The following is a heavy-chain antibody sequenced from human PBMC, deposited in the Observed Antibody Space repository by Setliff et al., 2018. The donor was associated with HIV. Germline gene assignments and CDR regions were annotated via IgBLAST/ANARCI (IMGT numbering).Heavy chain of an antibody. Sequence: DSVKVSCKASGYTFTSYDINWVRQATGQGLEWMAWMSPNSGNTGYTQKFQGRVTITRNTSITTAYMELSSLRSDDTAVYYCAREGYSVDAFDIWGQGTMVTVS. D-gene: IGHD4-4*01. V-gene: IGHV1-8*03. CDR1: GYTFTSYD. J-gene: IGHJ3*02. CDR3: AREGYSVDAFDI. CDR2: MSPNSGNT.